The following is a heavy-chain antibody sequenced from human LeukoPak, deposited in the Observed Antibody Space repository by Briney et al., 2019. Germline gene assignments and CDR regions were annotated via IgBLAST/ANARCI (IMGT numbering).Heavy chain of an antibody. V-gene: IGHV4-38-2*02. CDR2: IYHSGST. Sequence: SETLSLTCTVSGYSISSGYYWGWIRQPPGKGLEWIGSIYHSGSTYYNPSLKSRVTISVDTSKNQFSLKLSSVTAADTAVYYCARVFSQTSPYNWFDPWGQGTLVTVSS. J-gene: IGHJ5*02. D-gene: IGHD3-9*01. CDR1: GYSISSGYY. CDR3: ARVFSQTSPYNWFDP.